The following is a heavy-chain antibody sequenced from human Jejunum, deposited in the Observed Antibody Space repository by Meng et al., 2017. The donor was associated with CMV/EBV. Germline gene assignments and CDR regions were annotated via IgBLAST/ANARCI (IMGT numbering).Heavy chain of an antibody. Sequence: SCGVSGLSLNSYWMSWVRQGPGAGREWVANMNQDGSERYYVDSVKGRFTISRDNAKNSLYLQMNSLRAADSAVYYCTRDQGGNSVYWGQGTLVTVSS. CDR2: MNQDGSER. CDR1: GLSLNSYW. D-gene: IGHD4-23*01. CDR3: TRDQGGNSVY. V-gene: IGHV3-7*01. J-gene: IGHJ4*02.